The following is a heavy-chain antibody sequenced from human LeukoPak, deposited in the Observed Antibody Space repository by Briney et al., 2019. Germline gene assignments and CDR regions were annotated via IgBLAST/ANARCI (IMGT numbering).Heavy chain of an antibody. V-gene: IGHV4-39*01. D-gene: IGHD5-12*01. CDR3: ARHNRYSGYEQRELGDY. J-gene: IGHJ4*02. CDR2: IYYSGST. Sequence: SETLSLTCTVSGGSISSSSYYWGWIRQPPGKGLEWIGSIYYSGSTYYNPSLKSRVTISVDTSKNQFSLKLSSVTAADTAVYYCARHNRYSGYEQRELGDYWGQGTLVTVSS. CDR1: GGSISSSSYY.